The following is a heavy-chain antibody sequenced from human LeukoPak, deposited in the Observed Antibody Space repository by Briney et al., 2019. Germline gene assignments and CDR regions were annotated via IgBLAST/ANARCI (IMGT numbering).Heavy chain of an antibody. D-gene: IGHD3-10*01. J-gene: IGHJ5*02. CDR1: GYTVTGYY. V-gene: IGHV1-2*02. Sequence: ASVKVSCKASGYTVTGYYMHGVRQAPGQGLEWMGWINPNSGGTNYAQKFQGRVTMTRDTSISTAYMELSRLRSDDTAVYYCAGEAVTMVRENWFDPWGQGTLVTVS. CDR2: INPNSGGT. CDR3: AGEAVTMVRENWFDP.